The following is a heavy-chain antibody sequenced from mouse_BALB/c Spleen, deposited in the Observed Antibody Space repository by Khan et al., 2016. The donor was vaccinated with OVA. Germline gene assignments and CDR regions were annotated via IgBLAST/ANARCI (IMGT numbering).Heavy chain of an antibody. CDR2: INTYTGEP. J-gene: IGHJ3*01. CDR3: TRSQGNFLFAY. V-gene: IGHV9-3-1*01. D-gene: IGHD2-1*01. Sequence: QIQLVQSGPELKMPGETVKISCKASGYSLTDYGLNWVKQAPGKDLKWMGWINTYTGEPTFADDFKGRFAFSLETSASTAYLQIINLKDEDTATSFCTRSQGNFLFAYWGQGTLVTVSA. CDR1: GYSLTDYG.